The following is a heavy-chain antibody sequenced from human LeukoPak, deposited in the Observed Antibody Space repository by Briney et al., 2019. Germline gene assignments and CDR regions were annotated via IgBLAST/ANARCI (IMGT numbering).Heavy chain of an antibody. D-gene: IGHD2-2*02. J-gene: IGHJ4*02. CDR2: ISYDGSKK. CDR3: AREGLYIDY. Sequence: PGGSLRLSCAASGFTFSSYGMHWVRQAAGKGLEWVAVISYDGSKKYYADSVKGRFTISRDNTRNSLYLQMDSLRAEDTAVYYCAREGLYIDYWGQGTLVTVSS. V-gene: IGHV3-30*03. CDR1: GFTFSSYG.